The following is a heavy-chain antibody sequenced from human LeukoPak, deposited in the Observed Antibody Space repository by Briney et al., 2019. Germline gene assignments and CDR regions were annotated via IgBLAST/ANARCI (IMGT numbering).Heavy chain of an antibody. V-gene: IGHV1-18*01. CDR2: ISAYNGNT. Sequence: ASVKVSCKASGYTVTSYGISWVRQAPGQGLEWMGWISAYNGNTNYAQKRQGRVTMTTDTSTSTAYMELRSLRSDDTAVYYCARGIYDYGDYAAPPNWFDPWGQGTLVTVSS. J-gene: IGHJ5*02. D-gene: IGHD4-17*01. CDR3: ARGIYDYGDYAAPPNWFDP. CDR1: GYTVTSYG.